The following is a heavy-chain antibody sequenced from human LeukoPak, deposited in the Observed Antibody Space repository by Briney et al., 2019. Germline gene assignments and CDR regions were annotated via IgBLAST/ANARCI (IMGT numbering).Heavy chain of an antibody. CDR3: ARVREYQLLYGDAFDI. V-gene: IGHV3-21*01. J-gene: IGHJ3*02. CDR2: ISSSSSYI. D-gene: IGHD2-2*02. Sequence: GGSLRLSCAASGFTFSSYSMNWVRQAPGKGLEWVSSISSSSSYIYYADSVKGRFTISRDNAKNSLYLQMNSLRAEDTAVYYCARVREYQLLYGDAFDIWGQGTMVTVSS. CDR1: GFTFSSYS.